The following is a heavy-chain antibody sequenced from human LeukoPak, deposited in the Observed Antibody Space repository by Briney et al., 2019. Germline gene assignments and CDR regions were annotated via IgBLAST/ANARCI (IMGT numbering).Heavy chain of an antibody. J-gene: IGHJ5*02. V-gene: IGHV4-4*07. Sequence: SETLSLTCTVSGGSISSYYWSWIRQPAGKGLEWIGRIYTSGSTNYNPSLKSRVTISIDTSKNQFSLKLNSVTAADTAVYYCARVVEFSNYWFDPWGHGTLVTVSS. CDR3: ARVVEFSNYWFDP. CDR2: IYTSGST. D-gene: IGHD1-26*01. CDR1: GGSISSYY.